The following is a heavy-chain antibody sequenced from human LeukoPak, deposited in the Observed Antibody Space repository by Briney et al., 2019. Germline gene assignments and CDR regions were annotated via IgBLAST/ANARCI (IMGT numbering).Heavy chain of an antibody. V-gene: IGHV4-61*02. CDR3: ASLTGLGWFDP. D-gene: IGHD3-9*01. J-gene: IGHJ5*02. CDR1: GGSISSGSYY. Sequence: PSQTLSLTCSVSGGSISSGSYYWSCIRQPAGKGLEWIGRIYTSGSTNYNPSLKSRVTISVDTSKNQFSLKLSSVTAAVTAVYYCASLTGLGWFDPWGQGTLVTVSS. CDR2: IYTSGST.